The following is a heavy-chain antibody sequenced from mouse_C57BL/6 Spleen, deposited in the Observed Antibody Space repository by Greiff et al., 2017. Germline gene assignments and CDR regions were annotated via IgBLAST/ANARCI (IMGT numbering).Heavy chain of an antibody. CDR3: ARGRSTMVTKSYFDY. V-gene: IGHV1-53*01. CDR2: INPSNGGT. J-gene: IGHJ2*01. D-gene: IGHD2-2*01. CDR1: GYTFTSYW. Sequence: QVQLKQPGTELVKPGASVKLSCKASGYTFTSYWMHWVKQRPGQGLEWIGNINPSNGGTNYNEKFKSKATLTVDKSSSTAYMQLSSLTSEDSAVYYCARGRSTMVTKSYFDYWGQGTTLTVSS.